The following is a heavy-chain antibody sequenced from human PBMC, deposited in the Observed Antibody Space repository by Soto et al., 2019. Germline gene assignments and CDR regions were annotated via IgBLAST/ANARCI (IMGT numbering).Heavy chain of an antibody. CDR3: ARHRAVRITYQHGMDV. CDR2: IDPSDFYT. J-gene: IGHJ6*02. V-gene: IGHV5-10-1*01. Sequence: GDSLNISCQSAGYDFSTYFISLVRQMPGKCLWWMGRIDPSDFYTNYRPSFQGHVTISVDKSINTVYLQWSSLKASDTAMYYCARHRAVRITYQHGMDVWGQRTPVTVSS. CDR1: GYDFSTYF. D-gene: IGHD3-3*02.